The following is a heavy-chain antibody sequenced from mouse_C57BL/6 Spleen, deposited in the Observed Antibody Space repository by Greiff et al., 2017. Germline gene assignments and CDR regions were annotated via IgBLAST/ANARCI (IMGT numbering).Heavy chain of an antibody. Sequence: VQLQQPGAELVRPGSSVKLSCKASGYTFTSYWMHWVKQRPIQGLEWIGNIDPSDSETHYNQKFKDKATLTVDKSSSTAYMQLSSLTSEDSAVYYCARLDGSSWFAYWGQGTLVTVSA. V-gene: IGHV1-52*01. CDR2: IDPSDSET. J-gene: IGHJ3*01. D-gene: IGHD1-1*01. CDR3: ARLDGSSWFAY. CDR1: GYTFTSYW.